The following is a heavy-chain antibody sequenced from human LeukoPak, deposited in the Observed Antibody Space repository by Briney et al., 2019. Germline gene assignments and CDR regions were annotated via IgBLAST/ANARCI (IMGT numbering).Heavy chain of an antibody. V-gene: IGHV1-69*05. D-gene: IGHD3-3*01. CDR2: IIPIFGTA. J-gene: IGHJ5*02. Sequence: ASVKVSCKASGGTFSSYAISWVRQAPGQGLEWMGGIIPIFGTANYAQKFQGRVTITTDESTSTAYMELSSLRSEDTAVYYCARDFPFGDLKRFDPWGQGTLVTVSS. CDR1: GGTFSSYA. CDR3: ARDFPFGDLKRFDP.